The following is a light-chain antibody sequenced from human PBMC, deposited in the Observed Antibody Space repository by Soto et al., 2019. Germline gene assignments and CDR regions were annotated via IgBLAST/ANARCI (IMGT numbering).Light chain of an antibody. CDR3: QQYNKWPLT. CDR2: GAS. V-gene: IGKV3-15*01. CDR1: QSVSID. Sequence: ETVLTQSPATLSLPPGERATLSCRASQSVSIDLAWYQQTPGQAPRLLIYGASTRATGVPPTFSGSASGTEFTLTISSLQSEDFTVYYCQQYNKWPLTFGQGTKVDIK. J-gene: IGKJ1*01.